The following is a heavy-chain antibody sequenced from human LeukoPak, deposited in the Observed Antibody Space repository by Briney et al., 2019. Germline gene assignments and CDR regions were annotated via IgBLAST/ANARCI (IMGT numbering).Heavy chain of an antibody. J-gene: IGHJ5*02. CDR3: TREDIVVVPAASNWFDP. CDR1: GYTFTDYY. D-gene: IGHD2-2*01. Sequence: ASVKVSCKASGYTFTDYYMNWVRQAPGQGLEWMGWINPNSGGTNYAQKFQGRVTMTRDTSITTAYMELSSLRSDDTAMYYCTREDIVVVPAASNWFDPWGQGTLVTVSS. CDR2: INPNSGGT. V-gene: IGHV1-2*02.